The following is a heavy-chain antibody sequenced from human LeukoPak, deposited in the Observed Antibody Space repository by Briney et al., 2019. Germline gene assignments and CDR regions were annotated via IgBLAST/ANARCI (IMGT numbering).Heavy chain of an antibody. J-gene: IGHJ3*01. CDR1: GFTFSNFG. CDR2: IHGAGAVT. D-gene: IGHD4-11*01. CDR3: ARDPNGDYIGAFDF. V-gene: IGHV3-23*01. Sequence: PGGSLRLSCAASGFTFSNFGVTWVRQAPGQGLEWVSSIHGAGAVTGYADSVKGRFTTSRDNSENTLYLHMDSLRADDTAVYYCARDPNGDYIGAFDFRGQGTMVTVSS.